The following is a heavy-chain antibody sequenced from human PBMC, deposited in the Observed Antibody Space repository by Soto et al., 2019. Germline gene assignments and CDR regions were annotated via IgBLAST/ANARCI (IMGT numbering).Heavy chain of an antibody. D-gene: IGHD2-2*01. J-gene: IGHJ4*02. Sequence: SETLSLTCTVSGGSISSSSYYWGWIRQPPGKGLEWIGSIYYSGSTYYNPSLKSRVTISVDTSKNQFSLKLGSVTAADTAVYYCARHPEVVPAAMSFDYWGQGTLVTVSS. CDR3: ARHPEVVPAAMSFDY. CDR1: GGSISSSSYY. CDR2: IYYSGST. V-gene: IGHV4-39*01.